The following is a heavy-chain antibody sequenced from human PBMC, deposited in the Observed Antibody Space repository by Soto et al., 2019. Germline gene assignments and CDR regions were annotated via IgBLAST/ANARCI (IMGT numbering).Heavy chain of an antibody. J-gene: IGHJ6*02. CDR1: GYSFTSYW. CDR3: ARHRARRSGYYYYGMDV. Sequence: PGESLKISCKGSGYSFTSYWIGWVRQMPGKGLEWMGIIYPGDSDTRYSPSFQGQVTISADKSISTAYLQWSSLKASDTATYYRARHRARRSGYYYYGMDVWGQGTTVTVSS. V-gene: IGHV5-51*01. CDR2: IYPGDSDT.